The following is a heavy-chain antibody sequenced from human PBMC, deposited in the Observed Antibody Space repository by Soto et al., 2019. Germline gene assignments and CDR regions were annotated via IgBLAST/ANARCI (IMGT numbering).Heavy chain of an antibody. V-gene: IGHV4-59*01. CDR2: ISYSGTT. CDR1: GGSISSYY. Sequence: PSETLSLTCAVSGGSISSYYCSWIRQPPWKGLEWIGHISYSGTTNYNPSLQSRVTMSLDTSKNHFSLRLSSVTAADTAVYYCARDLVGSAKATQRSNWFDPCGQGTLVPVCS. D-gene: IGHD1-26*01. CDR3: ARDLVGSAKATQRSNWFDP. J-gene: IGHJ5*02.